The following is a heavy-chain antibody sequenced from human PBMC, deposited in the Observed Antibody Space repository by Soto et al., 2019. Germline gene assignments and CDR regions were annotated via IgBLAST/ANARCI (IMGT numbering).Heavy chain of an antibody. V-gene: IGHV3-21*06. D-gene: IGHD6-19*01. Sequence: GWALSLSCEASGFTFTSDSMTWVRQAPGKGLEWVSSISSHSRDIFYADSVKGRFTISRDNAKDSLHLQMNSLTGEDSAVYYCARGAPLAGQLDLWGQGTLVTVSS. CDR3: ARGAPLAGQLDL. J-gene: IGHJ4*02. CDR2: ISSHSRDI. CDR1: GFTFTSDS.